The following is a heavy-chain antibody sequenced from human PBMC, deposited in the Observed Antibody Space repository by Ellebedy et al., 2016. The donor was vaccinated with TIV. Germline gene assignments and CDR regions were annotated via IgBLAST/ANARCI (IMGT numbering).Heavy chain of an antibody. CDR1: GFTVSFNY. J-gene: IGHJ4*02. D-gene: IGHD5-18*01. Sequence: PGGSLRLSCAASGFTVSFNYMSWVRQAPGKGLEWVSGLYNDDRTYYADSVKGRFTISGDTSRKTLYLHMNNLRVEDTAVYYCATTQMGYSYGEFKNWGQGTLVTVSS. CDR3: ATTQMGYSYGEFKN. V-gene: IGHV3-66*01. CDR2: LYNDDRT.